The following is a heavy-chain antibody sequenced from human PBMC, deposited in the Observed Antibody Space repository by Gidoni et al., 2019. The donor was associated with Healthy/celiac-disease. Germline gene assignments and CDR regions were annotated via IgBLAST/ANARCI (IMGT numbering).Heavy chain of an antibody. Sequence: QVQLQESGPGLVKPSQTLSLTCTVSGGSISSGGYYWNWIRQHPGKGLEWIGYIYYSGSTYYNPSLKSRVTISVDTSKNQFSLKLSSVTAADTAVYYCARDPRGLAMVRGAYYYYGMDVWGQGTTVTVS. CDR3: ARDPRGLAMVRGAYYYYGMDV. J-gene: IGHJ6*02. CDR2: IYYSGST. D-gene: IGHD3-10*01. CDR1: GGSISSGGYY. V-gene: IGHV4-31*03.